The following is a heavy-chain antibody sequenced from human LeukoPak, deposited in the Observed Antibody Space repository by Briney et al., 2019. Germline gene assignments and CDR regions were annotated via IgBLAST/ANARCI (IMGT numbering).Heavy chain of an antibody. CDR1: GYTFTSYA. CDR3: ARDYSNYELPYYYYYYMDV. V-gene: IGHV7-4-1*02. J-gene: IGHJ6*03. CDR2: INTNTGNP. Sequence: ASVKVSCKASGYTFTSYAMNWVRQAPGQGLEWMGWINTNTGNPTYAQGFTGRFVFSLDTSVITAYLQISSLKAEDTAVYYCARDYSNYELPYYYYYYMDVWGKGTTVTVSS. D-gene: IGHD4-11*01.